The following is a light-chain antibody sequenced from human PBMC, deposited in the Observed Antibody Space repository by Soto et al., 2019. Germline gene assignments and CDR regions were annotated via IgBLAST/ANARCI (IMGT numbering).Light chain of an antibody. CDR2: GAS. CDR1: QSISSD. J-gene: IGKJ1*01. CDR3: QHYDSARWT. Sequence: EIVMTQSPATLSVSPGERATLSCRASQSISSDVAWYQQKPGQAPRLLIYGASTRATGIPARFSGSGSGTDFSLTISRLEPEDFAVYYCQHYDSARWTFGLGTKVDI. V-gene: IGKV3-15*01.